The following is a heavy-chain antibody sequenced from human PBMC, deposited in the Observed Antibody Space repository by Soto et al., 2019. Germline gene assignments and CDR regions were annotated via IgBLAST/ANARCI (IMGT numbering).Heavy chain of an antibody. J-gene: IGHJ4*02. CDR1: GFTFSSYG. V-gene: IGHV3-33*01. CDR2: IWYDGGNK. D-gene: IGHD3-10*01. Sequence: PGGSLRLSCAASGFTFSSYGMHWVRQAPGKGLEWVAVIWYDGGNKYYADSVKGRFTISRDNSKNTPYLQMNSLRAEDTAVYYCARDAYGSGTSGFDYWGQGTLVTVSS. CDR3: ARDAYGSGTSGFDY.